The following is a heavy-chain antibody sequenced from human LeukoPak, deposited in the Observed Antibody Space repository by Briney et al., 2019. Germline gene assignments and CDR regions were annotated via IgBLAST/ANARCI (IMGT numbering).Heavy chain of an antibody. CDR1: GGSISSSNW. CDR3: AKIYCSRITCYVDF. Sequence: SETLSLTCAVSGGSISSSNWWTWVRQSPGKALEWIGEISSQSGSANYNPSLMRRVTISVDKSRNQFSLRLTSVTAADTAVYYCAKIYCSRITCYVDFWGQGTLVTVSS. V-gene: IGHV4-4*02. D-gene: IGHD2-2*01. J-gene: IGHJ4*02. CDR2: ISSQSGSA.